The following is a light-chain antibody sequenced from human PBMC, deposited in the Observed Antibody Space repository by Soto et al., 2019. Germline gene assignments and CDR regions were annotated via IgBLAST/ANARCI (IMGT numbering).Light chain of an antibody. V-gene: IGLV1-40*01. CDR2: SNT. CDR1: SSNIGPGYD. Sequence: QSVLTQPPSVSGAPGQRVTISCTGSSSNIGPGYDVHWYQQLPGTAPKLLIYSNTNRPSGVPDRFSGSRSGTSATLGITGFQTGDEADYYCGSWDSSLSAYVFATGTKLTVL. J-gene: IGLJ1*01. CDR3: GSWDSSLSAYV.